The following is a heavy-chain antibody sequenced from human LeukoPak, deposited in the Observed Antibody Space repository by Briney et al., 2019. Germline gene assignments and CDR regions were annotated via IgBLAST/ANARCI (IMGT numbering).Heavy chain of an antibody. CDR1: GGSISSYY. CDR2: IYYSGST. Sequence: SETLSLTCSVSGGSISSYYWSWIRQPPGKGLEWIGYIYYSGSTNYNPSLKSRVTISVDTSKSQFSLKLSSVTAADTAVYYCARTHLSDFWSGYYRSDFDYWGQGTLVTVSS. J-gene: IGHJ4*02. CDR3: ARTHLSDFWSGYYRSDFDY. V-gene: IGHV4-59*01. D-gene: IGHD3-3*01.